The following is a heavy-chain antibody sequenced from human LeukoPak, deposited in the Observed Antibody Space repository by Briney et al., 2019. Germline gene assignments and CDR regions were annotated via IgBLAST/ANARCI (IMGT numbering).Heavy chain of an antibody. J-gene: IGHJ4*02. CDR2: IYPSDSRT. V-gene: IGHV5-51*01. Sequence: GESLKIPCQASGYSFTNYWIGWVRQMPGKGLEWMGIIYPSDSRTKYSPSFQGQIIISVDKSKSTAYVQWSSLKASDTANYYCVRHTHGGLGGYSHGPIDYWGRGTLVRVSS. CDR3: VRHTHGGLGGYSHGPIDY. D-gene: IGHD5-18*01. CDR1: GYSFTNYW.